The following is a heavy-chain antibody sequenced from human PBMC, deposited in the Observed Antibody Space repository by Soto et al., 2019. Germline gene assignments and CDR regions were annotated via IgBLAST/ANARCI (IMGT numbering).Heavy chain of an antibody. CDR3: LRESVDSGSSHERNWFDP. CDR1: GFTFSYYS. D-gene: IGHD1-26*01. Sequence: RGSLRLSCAASGFTFSYYSMNWVRQAPGKGLEWISYISSSGRNIYYADSVKGRFTISRDSAKSSVYLQMNSLRDEDTAMYYCLRESVDSGSSHERNWFDPWGRGTLVTVSS. CDR2: ISSSGRNI. V-gene: IGHV3-48*02. J-gene: IGHJ5*02.